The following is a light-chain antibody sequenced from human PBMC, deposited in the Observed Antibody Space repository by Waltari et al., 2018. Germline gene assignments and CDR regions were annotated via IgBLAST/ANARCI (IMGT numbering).Light chain of an antibody. Sequence: SALTQPAAVSASPGQSMTIPCTGTSSDVGTYIVFSWYQQHPGKAPKLMINEDTKRPSGVSNRFSGSKSGTTASMTISELQAEDEADYFCSSYAGRSTLVFGGGTKLTVL. CDR1: SSDVGTYIV. CDR3: SSYAGRSTLV. CDR2: EDT. V-gene: IGLV2-23*01. J-gene: IGLJ3*02.